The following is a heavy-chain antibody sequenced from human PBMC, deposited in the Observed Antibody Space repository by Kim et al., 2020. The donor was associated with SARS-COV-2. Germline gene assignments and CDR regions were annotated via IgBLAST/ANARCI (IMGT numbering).Heavy chain of an antibody. CDR1: GFTFSSYA. D-gene: IGHD2-15*01. J-gene: IGHJ4*02. CDR2: ISYDGSNK. CDR3: ASLYCSGGSCYSFWSLPFDY. Sequence: GGSLRLSCAASGFTFSSYAMHWVRQAPGKGLEWVAVISYDGSNKYYADSVKGRFTISRDNSKNTLYLQMNSLRAEDTAVYYCASLYCSGGSCYSFWSLPFDYWGQGTLVTVSS. V-gene: IGHV3-30*04.